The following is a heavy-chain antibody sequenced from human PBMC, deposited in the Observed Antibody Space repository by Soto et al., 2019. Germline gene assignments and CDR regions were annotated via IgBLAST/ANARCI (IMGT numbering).Heavy chain of an antibody. CDR2: INSDGSTI. V-gene: IGHV3-74*01. D-gene: IGHD5-12*01. CDR1: GFTFSTHW. J-gene: IGHJ4*02. CDR3: ARVPTGGYDWV. Sequence: EVQLLESGGGLIQPGGSLRLSCAASGFTFSTHWMHWVRQAPGKGLVWVSRINSDGSTINYVDSVKGRFTISRDNAKNTVYLQMNSLRAEDTAVYYCARVPTGGYDWVWGQGTLVTVSS.